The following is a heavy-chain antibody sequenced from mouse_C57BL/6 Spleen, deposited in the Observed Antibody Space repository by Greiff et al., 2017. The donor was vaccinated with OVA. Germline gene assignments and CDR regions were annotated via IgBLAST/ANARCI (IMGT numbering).Heavy chain of an antibody. J-gene: IGHJ4*01. Sequence: EVQLQQSGPELVKPGASVKISCKASGYTFTDYYMNWVKQSHGKSLEWIGDINPNNGGTSYNQKFKGKATLTVDKSSSTAYMELRSLTSEDSAVYYCAIGGNYGYAMDYWGQGTSVTVSS. CDR2: INPNNGGT. V-gene: IGHV1-26*01. D-gene: IGHD1-1*01. CDR1: GYTFTDYY. CDR3: AIGGNYGYAMDY.